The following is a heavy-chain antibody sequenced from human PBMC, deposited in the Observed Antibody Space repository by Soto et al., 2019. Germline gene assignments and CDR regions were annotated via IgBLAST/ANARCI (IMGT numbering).Heavy chain of an antibody. V-gene: IGHV4-59*01. J-gene: IGHJ4*02. CDR3: AQTTGWPGFDY. CDR2: IYNGEST. D-gene: IGHD6-19*01. Sequence: QMQLQESGPGLVKPSETMSLTCTASGASIRNYYWNWIRQPPGKGLEWIGHIYNGESTNYNPSLKSRVTISVDTSKNQLSLKLRFVTAADTAVYYCAQTTGWPGFDYWGQGALVSVSS. CDR1: GASIRNYY.